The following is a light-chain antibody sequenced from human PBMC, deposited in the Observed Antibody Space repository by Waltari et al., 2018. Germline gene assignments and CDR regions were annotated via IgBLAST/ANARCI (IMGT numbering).Light chain of an antibody. J-gene: IGKJ2*01. V-gene: IGKV2-28*01. CDR2: LGS. Sequence: DIVMTQSPLSLPVTPGEPASISCRSSQSLLHSNGYNYLDWYLQKPGQSPPLLIYLGSNRASGVPDRFSGSGSGTDFTLKISRVEAEDVGVYYCMQALQTPPGDTFGQGTKLEIK. CDR1: QSLLHSNGYNY. CDR3: MQALQTPPGDT.